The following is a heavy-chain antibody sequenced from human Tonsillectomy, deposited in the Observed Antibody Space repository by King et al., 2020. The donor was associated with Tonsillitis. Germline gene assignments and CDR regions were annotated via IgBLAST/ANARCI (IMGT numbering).Heavy chain of an antibody. CDR3: ARVVHDFWGGGYYSGMDV. Sequence: EVQLVESGGGLVQPGGSLRLSCAASGFTFSSYDMHWVRQATGKGLEWVSAIGTAGDTYYPGSVKGRFTISRENAKNSLYLQMNSLRAGDTAVYYCARVVHDFWGGGYYSGMDVWGQGTTVTVSS. J-gene: IGHJ6*02. CDR2: IGTAGDT. V-gene: IGHV3-13*01. D-gene: IGHD3-3*01. CDR1: GFTFSSYD.